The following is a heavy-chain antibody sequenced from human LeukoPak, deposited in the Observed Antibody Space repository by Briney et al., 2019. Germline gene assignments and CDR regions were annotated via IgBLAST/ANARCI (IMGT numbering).Heavy chain of an antibody. D-gene: IGHD3-3*01. CDR1: GFTFDDYG. J-gene: IGHJ4*02. V-gene: IGHV3-20*01. Sequence: PGGSLRLSCAASGFTFDDYGMSWVRQAPGKGLEWVSGINWNGGSTGYADSVKGRFTISRDNAKNSLYLQMNSLRAEDTALYHCARDFGPDTSGGTFGYWGQGTLVTVSS. CDR3: ARDFGPDTSGGTFGY. CDR2: INWNGGST.